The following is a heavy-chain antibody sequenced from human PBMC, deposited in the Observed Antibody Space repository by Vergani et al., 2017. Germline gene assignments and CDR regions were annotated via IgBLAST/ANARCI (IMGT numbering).Heavy chain of an antibody. Sequence: QVQLVQSGAEVKKPGSSVKVSCKASGGTFSSYAISWVRQAPGQGLEWMGGIIPIFGTANDAQKFQGRVTITADESTSTAYMELSSLRSEDTAVYYCAGLDCSSTSCYETTFDYWGQGTLVTVSS. V-gene: IGHV1-69*01. J-gene: IGHJ4*02. D-gene: IGHD2-2*01. CDR3: AGLDCSSTSCYETTFDY. CDR2: IIPIFGTA. CDR1: GGTFSSYA.